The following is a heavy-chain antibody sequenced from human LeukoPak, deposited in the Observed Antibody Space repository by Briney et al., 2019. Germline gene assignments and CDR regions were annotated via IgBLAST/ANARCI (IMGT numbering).Heavy chain of an antibody. J-gene: IGHJ6*03. CDR2: XXXXXKXYN. V-gene: IGHV6-1*01. CDR3: XXXXXXXXEGXXXXYYMDV. Sequence: SQTLSLTCAISGDSVSSNIAAWNWIRQSPSRGLEWLGXXXXXXKXYNDYAVXXKSRITINPDTSKNQFSLQLNSVTPEDTAVYXXXXXXXXXXEGXXXXYYMDVWGKGTTLTVSS. CDR1: GDSVSSNIAA. D-gene: IGHD3-16*01.